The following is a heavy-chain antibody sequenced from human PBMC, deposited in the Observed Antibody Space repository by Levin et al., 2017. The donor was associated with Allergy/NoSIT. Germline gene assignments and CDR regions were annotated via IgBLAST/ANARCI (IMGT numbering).Heavy chain of an antibody. V-gene: IGHV3-21*01. D-gene: IGHD1-7*01. CDR1: GFTFSTSG. J-gene: IGHJ4*02. CDR2: SSKNSNYI. Sequence: GGSLRLSCVASGFTFSTSGMNWVRQGPGKGLEWVSYSSKNSNYIYYADSVKGRFTISRDNAKNSLYLQMNSLRVDDTAIYYCTGGIGGLSGTEGTLDYWGQGILVTVSS. CDR3: TGGIGGLSGTEGTLDY.